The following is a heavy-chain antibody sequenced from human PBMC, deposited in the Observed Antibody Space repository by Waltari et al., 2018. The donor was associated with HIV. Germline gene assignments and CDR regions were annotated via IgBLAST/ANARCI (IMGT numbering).Heavy chain of an antibody. CDR3: ARAPVGASPYFDY. V-gene: IGHV4-38-2*01. D-gene: IGHD1-26*01. CDR1: GYSISSGYY. CDR2: IYHSGST. Sequence: QVQLQESGPGLVKPSETLSLTCAVSGYSISSGYYWGWIRQPPGKGLEWIGSIYHSGSTYYNPSLKSRVTISVDTSKNQFSLKLSSVTAADTAVYYCARAPVGASPYFDYWGQGTLVTVSS. J-gene: IGHJ4*02.